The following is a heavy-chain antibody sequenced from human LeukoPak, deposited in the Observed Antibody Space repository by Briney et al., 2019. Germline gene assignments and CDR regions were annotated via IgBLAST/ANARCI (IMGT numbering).Heavy chain of an antibody. CDR2: ISGTGGTT. D-gene: IGHD5-18*01. CDR3: AKGVGYSYGYYFDY. CDR1: GFTVSSYS. V-gene: IGHV3-23*01. Sequence: PGGSLRLSCAASGFTVSSYSMNWVRQAPGKGLEWVSGISGTGGTTYSADSVKGRFTISRDNSKNTLYLQMNSLRAEDTAVYYCAKGVGYSYGYYFDYWGQGTLVTVSS. J-gene: IGHJ4*02.